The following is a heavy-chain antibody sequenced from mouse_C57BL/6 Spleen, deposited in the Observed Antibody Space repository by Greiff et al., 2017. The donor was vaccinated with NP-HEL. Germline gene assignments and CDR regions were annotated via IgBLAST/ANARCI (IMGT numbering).Heavy chain of an antibody. CDR1: GFTFSDYG. CDR2: ISSGSSTI. Sequence: EVQRVESGGGLVKPGGSLKLSCAASGFTFSDYGMHWVRQAPEKGLEWVAYISSGSSTIYYADTVKGRFTISRDNAKNTLFMQMTSLRSEDTAMYYCAMRLRPYFDYWGQGTTLTVSS. D-gene: IGHD1-2*01. J-gene: IGHJ2*01. V-gene: IGHV5-17*01. CDR3: AMRLRPYFDY.